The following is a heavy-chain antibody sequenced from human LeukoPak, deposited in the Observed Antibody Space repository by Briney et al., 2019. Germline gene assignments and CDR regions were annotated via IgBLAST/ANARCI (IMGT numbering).Heavy chain of an antibody. J-gene: IGHJ4*02. CDR1: GGPMSSSTYY. D-gene: IGHD2-2*01. V-gene: IGHV4-39*01. Sequence: SETLSLTCTVSGGPMSSSTYYWAWSRQPPGKGLEWIGMIYYSGTTHYNPSLKSRVTISVDTSKNQFSLKLSSVTAADTAVYYCARPLGRVVPAAVDYWGQGTLVTVSS. CDR3: ARPLGRVVPAAVDY. CDR2: IYYSGTT.